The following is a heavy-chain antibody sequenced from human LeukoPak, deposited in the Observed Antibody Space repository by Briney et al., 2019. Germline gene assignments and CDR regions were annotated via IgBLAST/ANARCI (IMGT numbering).Heavy chain of an antibody. D-gene: IGHD3-10*01. CDR3: AKAVWFGEFLPFDP. J-gene: IGHJ5*02. Sequence: GGSLRPSCAASGFTFSSYGMHWVRQAPGKGLEWVAVISYDGSNKYYADSVKGRFTISRDNSKNTLYLQVNSLRAEDTAVYYCAKAVWFGEFLPFDPWGQGTLVTVSS. CDR1: GFTFSSYG. CDR2: ISYDGSNK. V-gene: IGHV3-30*18.